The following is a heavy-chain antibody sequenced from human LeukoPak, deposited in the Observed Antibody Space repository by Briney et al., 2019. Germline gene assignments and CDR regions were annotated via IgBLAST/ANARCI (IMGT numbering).Heavy chain of an antibody. CDR2: ISFDGNNK. CDR1: GFTFSYYA. J-gene: IGHJ4*02. Sequence: GGSLRLSCAASGFTFSYYALHWVRQAPSKGLEWVALISFDGNNKYYADSVKGRFTISRDTPKNILYLQMNTLRAEDTAVYYCARETPGQGFDYWGQGTLVTVSS. CDR3: ARETPGQGFDY. V-gene: IGHV3-30*04.